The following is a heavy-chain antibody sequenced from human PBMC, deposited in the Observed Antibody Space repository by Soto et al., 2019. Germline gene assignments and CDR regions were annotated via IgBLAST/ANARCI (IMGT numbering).Heavy chain of an antibody. Sequence: PGESLKISCKGSGYSFTSYWIGWVRQMPGKGLEWMGIIYPGDSDTRYSPSFQGQVTISADKSISTAYLQWSSLKASDTAMYYCARQSASSSSLWYHYYGMDVWGQGTTVTVSS. CDR3: ARQSASSSSLWYHYYGMDV. J-gene: IGHJ6*02. CDR1: GYSFTSYW. CDR2: IYPGDSDT. V-gene: IGHV5-51*01. D-gene: IGHD6-6*01.